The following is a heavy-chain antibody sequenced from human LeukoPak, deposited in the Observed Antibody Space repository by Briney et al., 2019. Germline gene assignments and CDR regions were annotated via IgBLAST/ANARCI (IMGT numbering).Heavy chain of an antibody. V-gene: IGHV4-34*01. CDR3: ASRIATAGGWFDP. D-gene: IGHD6-13*01. Sequence: KASETLSLTCAVYGGSFSGYYWSWIRQPPGKGLEWIGEINHSGSTNYNPSLKSRVSISVDTSKNQFSLKLRSVTAADRAVYYCASRIATAGGWFDPWGQGTLVTVSS. CDR1: GGSFSGYY. J-gene: IGHJ5*02. CDR2: INHSGST.